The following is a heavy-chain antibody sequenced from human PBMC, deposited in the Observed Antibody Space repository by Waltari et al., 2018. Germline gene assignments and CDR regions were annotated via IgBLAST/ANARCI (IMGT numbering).Heavy chain of an antibody. D-gene: IGHD3-16*01. V-gene: IGHV3-53*02. J-gene: IGHJ3*01. Sequence: EVQLVETGGGLIQPGGSLRLSCAVSGFIVSSNYMSWVRQAPGKGLEWVSVSYAGGGSYSAASVRGRFTISRDNSKNTLYLEMNTLRADDTAVYYCATLGAYLGAFDVWGQGTMVTVSS. CDR3: ATLGAYLGAFDV. CDR2: SYAGGGS. CDR1: GFIVSSNY.